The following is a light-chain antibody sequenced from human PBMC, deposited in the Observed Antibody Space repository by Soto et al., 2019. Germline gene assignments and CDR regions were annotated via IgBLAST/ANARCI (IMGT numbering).Light chain of an antibody. CDR2: GAS. Sequence: IVLTQSPGTLSLSPGERATLSCRASQRISSSYLAWYQQKPGQAPRLLIYGASSRATGIPDRFSGSGSGTDFTLTISRLEPEDFAVYYCQQYGSSPLTFGGGTKVEIK. V-gene: IGKV3-20*01. CDR3: QQYGSSPLT. J-gene: IGKJ4*01. CDR1: QRISSSY.